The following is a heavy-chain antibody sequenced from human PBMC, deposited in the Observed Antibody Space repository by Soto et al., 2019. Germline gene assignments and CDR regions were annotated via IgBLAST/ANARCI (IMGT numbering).Heavy chain of an antibody. Sequence: QVQLVESGGGAVQPGRSLRLSCAASGFTFSNNGIHWVRQAPGKGLEWVAVISSDGLNKYYADSVKGRFTISRDNSKNTLFLRMNSLRVEDTAVYYCAMDLYGGSSRFDYWGQGTLVTVSS. V-gene: IGHV3-30*03. CDR2: ISSDGLNK. J-gene: IGHJ4*02. D-gene: IGHD2-15*01. CDR1: GFTFSNNG. CDR3: AMDLYGGSSRFDY.